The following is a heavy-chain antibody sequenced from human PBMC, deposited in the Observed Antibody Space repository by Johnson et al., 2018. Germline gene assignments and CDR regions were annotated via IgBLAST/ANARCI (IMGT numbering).Heavy chain of an antibody. CDR2: VNPDSGNR. CDR1: GYTFSTYD. CDR3: ARRAHLGAFDI. J-gene: IGHJ3*02. Sequence: QVQLQESGAEVKKPGASVKVSCQASGYTFSTYDINWVRQATGQGLEWLGWVNPDSGNRGYAQKFQGRVTMTRNTSISTAYMELSSLRFEDTAVYFCARRAHLGAFDIWGQGTMVSVSS. V-gene: IGHV1-8*01. D-gene: IGHD3-16*01.